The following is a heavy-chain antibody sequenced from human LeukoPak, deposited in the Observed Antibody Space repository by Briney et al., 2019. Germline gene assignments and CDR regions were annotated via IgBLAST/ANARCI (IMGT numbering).Heavy chain of an antibody. D-gene: IGHD3-22*01. Sequence: ASVKVSCKASGYTFTSYAMNWVRQAPGQGLEWMGWINTNTGNPTYAQGFTGRFVFSLDTSVSTTYLQIRSLKAEDTAVYYCARVKRGHRDSDGHYMEFDYWGQGTLVTVSS. CDR3: ARVKRGHRDSDGHYMEFDY. CDR2: INTNTGNP. V-gene: IGHV7-4-1*02. CDR1: GYTFTSYA. J-gene: IGHJ4*02.